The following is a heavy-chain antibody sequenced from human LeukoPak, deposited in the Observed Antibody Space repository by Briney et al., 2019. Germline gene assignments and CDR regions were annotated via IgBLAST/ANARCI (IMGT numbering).Heavy chain of an antibody. J-gene: IGHJ1*01. Sequence: GGSLRLSCAASGFTFSSNAMTWVRQAPGKGLEWVSTIRGNGGGTHYAESLRGRFTMSRDNAKSSLYLQMNSLRVEDTAIYYCARDRRLHQWGQGTLVTVSS. V-gene: IGHV3-23*01. CDR2: IRGNGGGT. CDR1: GFTFSSNA. CDR3: ARDRRLHQ.